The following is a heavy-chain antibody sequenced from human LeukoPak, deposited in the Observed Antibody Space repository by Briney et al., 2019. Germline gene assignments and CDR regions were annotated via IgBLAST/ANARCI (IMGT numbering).Heavy chain of an antibody. CDR3: ARDHSIAVAGRFDY. V-gene: IGHV1-18*01. J-gene: IGHJ4*02. D-gene: IGHD6-19*01. Sequence: ASVKVSCKASGYTFTSYGISWVRQAPGQGLEWMGWISAYNGNKNYAQKLQGRVTMTTDTSTSTAYMELRSLRSDDTAVYYCARDHSIAVAGRFDYWGQGTLVTVSS. CDR1: GYTFTSYG. CDR2: ISAYNGNK.